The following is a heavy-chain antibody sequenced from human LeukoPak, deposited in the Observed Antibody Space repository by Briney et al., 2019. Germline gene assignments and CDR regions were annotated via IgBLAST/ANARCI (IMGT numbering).Heavy chain of an antibody. CDR1: GFTFSAYW. D-gene: IGHD4-17*01. CDR3: ARLFGGVTTFDY. Sequence: GGSLRLSCSASGFTFSAYWMSWIRQGPGKGLEWVASINPDGGDKFYVDSVKGRFTISRDNTWNSLFLDLSSLRADDTAMYFCARLFGGVTTFDYWGQGALVTLSS. CDR2: INPDGGDK. J-gene: IGHJ4*02. V-gene: IGHV3-7*01.